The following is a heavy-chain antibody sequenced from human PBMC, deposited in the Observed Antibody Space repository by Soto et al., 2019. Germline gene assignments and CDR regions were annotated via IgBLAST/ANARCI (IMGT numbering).Heavy chain of an antibody. V-gene: IGHV3-30*18. Sequence: GGSLRLSCAASGFTFSSYGMHWVRQAPGKGLEWVAVISYDGSNKYYADSVKGRFTISRDNSKNTLYLQMNSLRAEDTAVYYCAKDLGQDDFWSGYYRYYYYYGMDVWAQGTTVTVSS. CDR3: AKDLGQDDFWSGYYRYYYYYGMDV. J-gene: IGHJ6*02. CDR1: GFTFSSYG. D-gene: IGHD3-3*01. CDR2: ISYDGSNK.